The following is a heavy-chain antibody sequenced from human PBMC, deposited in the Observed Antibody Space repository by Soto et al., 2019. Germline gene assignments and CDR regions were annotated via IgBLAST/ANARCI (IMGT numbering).Heavy chain of an antibody. J-gene: IGHJ6*02. CDR3: ARGWYGYYYYGMDV. CDR1: AFTFSSYG. CDR2: IWYDGSNK. D-gene: IGHD6-13*01. Sequence: PGGSLRPSCAACAFTFSSYGMHWVRQAPGQGLGWVAVIWYDGSNKYYADSVKGRFTITRDNSKNTLYLQMNSLRAEDTAVYYCARGWYGYYYYGMDVWGQGTTLTVSS. V-gene: IGHV3-33*01.